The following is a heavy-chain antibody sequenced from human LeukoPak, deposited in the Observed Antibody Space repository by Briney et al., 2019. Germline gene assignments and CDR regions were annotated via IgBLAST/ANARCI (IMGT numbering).Heavy chain of an antibody. CDR1: EYTFTGYY. CDR3: ATVSSYSSSWYYFDY. V-gene: IGHV1-2*02. Sequence: ASVKVSCKASEYTFTGYYLHWVRQAPGQGLEWVGWINPNSGGTDYAQKFQGRVTMTRDTSISTAYMELTSLRSDGTAVYYCATVSSYSSSWYYFDYWGQGTLVTVSS. CDR2: INPNSGGT. J-gene: IGHJ4*02. D-gene: IGHD6-13*01.